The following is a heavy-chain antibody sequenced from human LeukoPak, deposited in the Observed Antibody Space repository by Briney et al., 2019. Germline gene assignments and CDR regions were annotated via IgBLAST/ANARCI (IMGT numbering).Heavy chain of an antibody. J-gene: IGHJ4*02. CDR1: GFTFSSYA. CDR3: ASTDTAMAIFDY. Sequence: HPAGSLRLSCAASGFTFSSYAMSWVRQAPGKGLEWVSAISGSGGSTYYADSVKGRFTISRDNSKNTLYLQMNSLRAEDTAVYYCASTDTAMAIFDYWGQGTLVTVSS. D-gene: IGHD5-18*01. V-gene: IGHV3-23*01. CDR2: ISGSGGST.